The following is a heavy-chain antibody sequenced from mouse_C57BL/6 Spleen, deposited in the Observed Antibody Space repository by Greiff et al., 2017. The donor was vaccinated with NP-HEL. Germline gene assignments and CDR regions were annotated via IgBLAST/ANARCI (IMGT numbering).Heavy chain of an antibody. D-gene: IGHD1-1*01. J-gene: IGHJ2*01. CDR2: IDPENGDT. CDR3: TTGITTVVATPYYFDY. CDR1: GFNIKDDY. V-gene: IGHV14-4*01. Sequence: VQLKESGAELVRPGASVKLSCTASGFNIKDDYMHWVKQRPEQGLEWIGWIDPENGDTEYASKFQGKATITADTSSNTAYLQLSSLTSEDTAVYYCTTGITTVVATPYYFDYWGQGTTLTVSS.